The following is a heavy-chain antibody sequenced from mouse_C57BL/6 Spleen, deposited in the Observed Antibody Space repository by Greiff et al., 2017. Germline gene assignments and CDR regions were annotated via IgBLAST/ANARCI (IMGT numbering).Heavy chain of an antibody. V-gene: IGHV1-55*01. CDR3: ARGPNYYGSSPKYFDV. Sequence: QVQLQQPGAELVKPGASVKMSCKASGYTFTSYWITWVKQRPGQGLEWIGDIYPGSGSTNYNEKFKSKATLPVDTASSTAYMQLSSLTSEDSAVYYCARGPNYYGSSPKYFDVWGTGTTVTVSS. J-gene: IGHJ1*03. D-gene: IGHD1-1*01. CDR2: IYPGSGST. CDR1: GYTFTSYW.